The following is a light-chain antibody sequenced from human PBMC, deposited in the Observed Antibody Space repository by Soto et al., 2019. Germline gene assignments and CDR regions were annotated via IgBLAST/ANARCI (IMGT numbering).Light chain of an antibody. CDR3: QQRSNWPRT. CDR2: TAS. Sequence: EIVLTQSPGTLSLSPGERATLSCRASQSVTSSYLAWYQQKPGQAPRLLIHTASNRATGIPARFSGSGSGTDFTLTISSLEPEDFAVYYCQQRSNWPRTFGQGTKVDIK. J-gene: IGKJ1*01. CDR1: QSVTSSY. V-gene: IGKV3-11*01.